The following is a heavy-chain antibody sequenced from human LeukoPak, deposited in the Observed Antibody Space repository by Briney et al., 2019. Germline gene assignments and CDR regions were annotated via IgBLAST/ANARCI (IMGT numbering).Heavy chain of an antibody. V-gene: IGHV4-34*01. J-gene: IGHJ5*02. CDR3: ARDLENYYDSSGYYYGGFDP. CDR1: GGSFSGYY. CDR2: INHSGST. D-gene: IGHD3-22*01. Sequence: PSETLSLTCAVYGGSFSGYYWSWIRQPPGKGLEWIGEINHSGSTNYNPSLKSRVTISVDTSKNQFSLKLSSVTAADTAVYYCARDLENYYDSSGYYYGGFDPWGQGTLVTVSS.